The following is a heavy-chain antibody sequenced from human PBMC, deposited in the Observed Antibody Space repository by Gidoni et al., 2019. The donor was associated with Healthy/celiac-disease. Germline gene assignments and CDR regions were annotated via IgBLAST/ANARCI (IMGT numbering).Heavy chain of an antibody. CDR1: GVTCSSYA. D-gene: IGHD5-18*01. CDR2: ISGRGGST. J-gene: IGHJ4*02. V-gene: IGHV3-23*01. Sequence: EVQLLESEGGQVQPGGSLRLSGEAPGVTCSSYARSWVRQAPGKGLEWVSSISGRGGSTSYADSVKGRFTISRDTSKNTLYLQMNSLRAEDTAVYYCAIDRVDSYGLSFYWGQGALVTASS. CDR3: AIDRVDSYGLSFY.